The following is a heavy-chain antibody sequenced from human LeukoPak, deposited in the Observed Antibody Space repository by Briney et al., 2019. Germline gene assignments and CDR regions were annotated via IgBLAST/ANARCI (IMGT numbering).Heavy chain of an antibody. D-gene: IGHD6-6*01. CDR3: ARQVSQPRSAGYFDY. J-gene: IGHJ4*02. CDR2: IYYSGTT. V-gene: IGHV4-39*01. Sequence: SETPSLTCTVSGGSIRSSNYYWGWSRQPPGKGLEWIGTIYYSGTTYYNPSLKSRVTISVDTSRNQFSLNVTSVTAADTAVYYCARQVSQPRSAGYFDYWGRGTLVTASS. CDR1: GGSIRSSNYY.